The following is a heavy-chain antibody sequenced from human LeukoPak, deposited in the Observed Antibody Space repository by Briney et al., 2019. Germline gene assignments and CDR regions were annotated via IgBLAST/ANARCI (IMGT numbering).Heavy chain of an antibody. V-gene: IGHV3-33*01. CDR2: IWYDGSNK. J-gene: IGHJ6*02. Sequence: PGGSLRLSCAASGFTFSSYGMHWVRQAPGKGLEWVAVIWYDGSNKYYADSVKGRFTISGDNSKNTLYLQMNSLRAEDTAVYYCARGPSYYYDSSGYLPLVPYYGMDVWGQGTTVTVSS. CDR3: ARGPSYYYDSSGYLPLVPYYGMDV. CDR1: GFTFSSYG. D-gene: IGHD3-22*01.